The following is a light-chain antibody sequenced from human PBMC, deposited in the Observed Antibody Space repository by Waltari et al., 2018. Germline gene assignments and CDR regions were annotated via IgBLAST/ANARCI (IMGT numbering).Light chain of an antibody. V-gene: IGKV1-5*03. CDR2: KAS. J-gene: IGKJ1*01. CDR3: QQFDTYPWT. CDR1: QDIGTW. Sequence: DIQLTQSPSTLSASVGDRVTITCRASQDIGTWLAWYQQKPGKAPNLLLYKASRLQSGVPSRFSGSGSGTEFTLTISSLQPEDFATFYCQQFDTYPWTFGQGTKVDIK.